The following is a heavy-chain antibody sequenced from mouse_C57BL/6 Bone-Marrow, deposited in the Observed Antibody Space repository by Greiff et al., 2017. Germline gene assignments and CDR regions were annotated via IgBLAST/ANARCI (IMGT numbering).Heavy chain of an antibody. CDR3: ARGSSNVGYFDV. CDR2: IDPSDSYT. J-gene: IGHJ1*03. D-gene: IGHD2-5*01. Sequence: QVQLQQPGAELVMPGASVKLSCKASGYTFTSYWMPWVKPRPGPGLAWIGEIDPSDSYTNYNQKFKGKSTLTVDTSSSTASKQQSNRTTEDYAVYYCARGSSNVGYFDVWGTGTTVTVSS. V-gene: IGHV1-69*01. CDR1: GYTFTSYW.